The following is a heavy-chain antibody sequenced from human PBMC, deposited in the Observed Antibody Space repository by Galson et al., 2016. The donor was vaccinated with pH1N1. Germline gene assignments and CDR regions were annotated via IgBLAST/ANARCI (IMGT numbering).Heavy chain of an antibody. D-gene: IGHD4-17*01. Sequence: SLRLSCAASGITFSNSAMSWVRQAPGKGLEWISVISGSGSSTYYADSVKGRFTISRDHSKYTLFLQMNSLRVEDTAVYYCAKDRDGDYTGGDAFDIWGQGTMVTVSS. V-gene: IGHV3-23*01. CDR2: ISGSGSST. CDR3: AKDRDGDYTGGDAFDI. J-gene: IGHJ3*02. CDR1: GITFSNSA.